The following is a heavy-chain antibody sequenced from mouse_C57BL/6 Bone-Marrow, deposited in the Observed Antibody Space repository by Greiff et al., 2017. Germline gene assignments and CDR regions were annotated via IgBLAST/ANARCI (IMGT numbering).Heavy chain of an antibody. Sequence: VQLQQPGPELVKPGASVKISCKASGYSFTDYNMNWVKQSNGKSLEWIGVINPNYGTTSYNQKFKGKATLTVDQSSSTAYMTLNSLTSDDSAVYYCARGYDYAYAMDYWGQGTSVTVSS. V-gene: IGHV1-39*01. CDR1: GYSFTDYN. CDR3: ARGYDYAYAMDY. CDR2: INPNYGTT. D-gene: IGHD2-4*01. J-gene: IGHJ4*01.